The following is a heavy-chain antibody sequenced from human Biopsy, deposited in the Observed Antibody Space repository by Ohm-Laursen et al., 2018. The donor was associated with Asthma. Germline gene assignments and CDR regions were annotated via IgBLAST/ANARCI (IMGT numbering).Heavy chain of an antibody. CDR1: GYSLTDLS. V-gene: IGHV1-24*01. Sequence: ASVNVSCKISGYSLTDLSMHWVRQAPGHGLGWMGGHDHEEGGTVNARRFQGRVTMTEDTSTDTAYMELSSLSSDDTAVYYCASDFPKDYVRYNFQFWGQGTLVTVSS. CDR3: ASDFPKDYVRYNFQF. J-gene: IGHJ4*02. D-gene: IGHD4-17*01. CDR2: HDHEEGGT.